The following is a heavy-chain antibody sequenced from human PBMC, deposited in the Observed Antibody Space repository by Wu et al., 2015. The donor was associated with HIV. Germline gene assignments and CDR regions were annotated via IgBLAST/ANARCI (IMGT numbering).Heavy chain of an antibody. J-gene: IGHJ3*02. Sequence: QVRLIQSGAEVRKPGASVKVSCKASGYIFTGHYINWVRQAPGQGLEWMGWINPDSGGTKYAERFQGRVTMTSDTSISTTYMELSALQSDDTAIYYCARVFVVVPAGFSGEITAFDIWGQGTLVAVSS. CDR1: GYIFTGHY. D-gene: IGHD2-2*01. CDR3: ARVFVVVPAGFSGEITAFDI. V-gene: IGHV1-2*02. CDR2: INPDSGGT.